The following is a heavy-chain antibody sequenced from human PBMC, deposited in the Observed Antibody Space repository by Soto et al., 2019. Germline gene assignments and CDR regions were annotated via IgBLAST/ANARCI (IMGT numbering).Heavy chain of an antibody. Sequence: EVQLVESGGGLVQPGGSLRLSCLASEFTFNTYWMNWVRQAPGRGLEWVANIKDDGSEKNYVDSVKGRFTISRDNAMNFLYLQMNSLRGEDTAVYFCARDWGTPGRGSAVGYYYHYGMDVWGQGTTVTVSS. V-gene: IGHV3-7*05. CDR3: ARDWGTPGRGSAVGYYYHYGMDV. CDR1: EFTFNTYW. D-gene: IGHD6-19*01. CDR2: IKDDGSEK. J-gene: IGHJ6*02.